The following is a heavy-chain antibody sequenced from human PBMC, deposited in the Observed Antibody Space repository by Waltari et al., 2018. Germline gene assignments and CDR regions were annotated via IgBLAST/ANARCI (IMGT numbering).Heavy chain of an antibody. CDR2: INQGGSAI. D-gene: IGHD3-22*01. CDR1: GSPFKNYW. V-gene: IGHV3-7*01. CDR3: ARVAYDSWNFDF. Sequence: EVKLVESGGGLVQPGESLRLSCAASGSPFKNYWMTWVRQAPGKGLEWVANINQGGSAIFYVDSVKGRFTISRDDAKNSLYLQMNSLRAEDMAVYYCARVAYDSWNFDFWGQGTMVTVSS. J-gene: IGHJ3*01.